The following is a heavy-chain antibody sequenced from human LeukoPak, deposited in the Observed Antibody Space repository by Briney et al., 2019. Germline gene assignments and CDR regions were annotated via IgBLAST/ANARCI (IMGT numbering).Heavy chain of an antibody. CDR3: AKAVAPRYCSSTSCYYYYGMDV. D-gene: IGHD2-2*01. CDR2: ISGSGGST. CDR1: GFTFSSYA. J-gene: IGHJ6*02. V-gene: IGHV3-23*01. Sequence: PGGSLRLSCAASGFTFSSYAMSWVRQAPGKGLEWVSAISGSGGSTYYADPVKGRFTISRDNSKNTLYLQMNSLRAEDTAVYYCAKAVAPRYCSSTSCYYYYGMDVWGQGTTVTVSS.